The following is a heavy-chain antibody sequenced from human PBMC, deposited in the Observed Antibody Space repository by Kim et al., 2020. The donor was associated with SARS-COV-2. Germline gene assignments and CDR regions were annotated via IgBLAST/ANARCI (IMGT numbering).Heavy chain of an antibody. CDR3: AKDLGIGVQLERRYFGYFDY. V-gene: IGHV3-23*01. Sequence: GGSLRLSCAASGFTFSSYAMSWVRQAPGKGLEWVSAISGSGGSTYYADSVKGRFTISRDNSKNTLYLQMNSLRAEHTAVYYCAKDLGIGVQLERRYFGYFDYWGQGTLVTVSS. CDR2: ISGSGGST. D-gene: IGHD1-1*01. J-gene: IGHJ4*02. CDR1: GFTFSSYA.